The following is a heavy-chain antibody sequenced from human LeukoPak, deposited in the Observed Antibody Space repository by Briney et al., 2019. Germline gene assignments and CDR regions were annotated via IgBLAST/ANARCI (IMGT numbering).Heavy chain of an antibody. CDR3: TRDLGQWLIQGIFFDY. J-gene: IGHJ4*02. CDR1: GYTFTSYG. V-gene: IGHV1-18*01. D-gene: IGHD6-19*01. Sequence: VASVKVSCKASGYTFTSYGISWVRQAPGQGLEWMGWISAYNGNTNYAQKLQGRVTMTTDTSTSTAYMEVRSLRSDDTAVYYCTRDLGQWLIQGIFFDYWGQGTLVTVSS. CDR2: ISAYNGNT.